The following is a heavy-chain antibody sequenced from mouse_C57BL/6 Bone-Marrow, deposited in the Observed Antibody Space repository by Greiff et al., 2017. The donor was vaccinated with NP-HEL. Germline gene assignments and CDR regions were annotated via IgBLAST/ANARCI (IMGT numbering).Heavy chain of an antibody. D-gene: IGHD1-1*01. Sequence: VQLQQSGAELARPGASVKLSCKASGYTFTSYGISWVKQRTGQGLEWIGEIYPRSGNTYYNEKFNGKATLTADKSSSTAYMELRSLTSEDSAVYFCARSRVYYYGSSPYAVDYWGQGTSVTVSS. J-gene: IGHJ4*01. CDR3: ARSRVYYYGSSPYAVDY. CDR1: GYTFTSYG. CDR2: IYPRSGNT. V-gene: IGHV1-81*01.